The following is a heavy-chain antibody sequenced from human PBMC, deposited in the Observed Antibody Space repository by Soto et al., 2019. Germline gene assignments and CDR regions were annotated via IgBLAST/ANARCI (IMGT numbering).Heavy chain of an antibody. CDR1: NASISSYY. J-gene: IGHJ6*01. Sequence: QVRLQESGPGLVKPSETLSLTCTVSNASISSYYWSWIRQPPGKRLEWIGYMAPSGSSKYNPSLAGRVTISVDTSYTDSSLKLASVTAAGTAVYYCARDGNCGDDRHDYYGMDVWGRGTTVTVSS. CDR3: ARDGNCGDDRHDYYGMDV. CDR2: MAPSGSS. D-gene: IGHD4-17*01. V-gene: IGHV4-59*01.